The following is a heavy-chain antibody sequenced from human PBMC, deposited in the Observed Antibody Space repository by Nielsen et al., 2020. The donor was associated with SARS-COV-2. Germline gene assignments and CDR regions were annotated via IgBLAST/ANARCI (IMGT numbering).Heavy chain of an antibody. J-gene: IGHJ4*02. D-gene: IGHD2-15*01. CDR1: GFTVSSNY. CDR3: ARGSGLGGY. Sequence: GESLKISCAASGFTVSSNYMSWVRQAPGKGLEWVSVIYSGGSTYYADSVKGRFTISRDNSKNTLYLQMNSLRAEDTAVYYCARGSGLGGYWGQGTLVTVSS. CDR2: IYSGGST. V-gene: IGHV3-53*01.